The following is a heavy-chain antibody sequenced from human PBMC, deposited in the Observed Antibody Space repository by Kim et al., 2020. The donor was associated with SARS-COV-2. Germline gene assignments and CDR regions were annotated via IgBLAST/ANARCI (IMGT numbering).Heavy chain of an antibody. Sequence: GGSLRLSCAASGFTFSSYAMSWVRQAPGKGLEWVSAISGSGGSTYYADSVKGRFTISRDNSKNTLYLQMNSLRAEDTAVYYCARGWYFWGLGFGLEYDYWGQGTLVTVSS. CDR2: ISGSGGST. V-gene: IGHV3-23*01. D-gene: IGHD3-16*01. J-gene: IGHJ4*02. CDR3: ARGWYFWGLGFGLEYDY. CDR1: GFTFSSYA.